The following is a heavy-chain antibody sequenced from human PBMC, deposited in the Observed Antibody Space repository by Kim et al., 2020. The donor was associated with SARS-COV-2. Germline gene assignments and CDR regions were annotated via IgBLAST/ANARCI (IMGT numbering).Heavy chain of an antibody. CDR2: ITTGNGNT. V-gene: IGHV1-3*04. D-gene: IGHD3-10*01. J-gene: IGHJ5*02. CDR3: ARAYDSGTYGNWFAP. Sequence: ASVKVSCKTSGYTFTNYAIHWVRQAPGQRLEWMGWITTGNGNTKYSQKFEGRVTFTRDTSASTAYIDLNSLTSEDTAVYYCARAYDSGTYGNWFAPWGQGTLVTVSS. CDR1: GYTFTNYA.